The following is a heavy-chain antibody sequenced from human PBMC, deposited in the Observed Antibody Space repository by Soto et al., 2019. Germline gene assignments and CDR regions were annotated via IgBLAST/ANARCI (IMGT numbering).Heavy chain of an antibody. V-gene: IGHV3-23*01. D-gene: IGHD6-13*01. CDR3: AKDQYRLAAAGTAFDY. CDR1: GFTFSNYA. J-gene: IGHJ4*02. CDR2: ISTSGGGT. Sequence: GSLRLSCAASGFTFSNYAMSWVRQAPGKGLEWVSGISTSGGGTYYAASVKGRFTISRDDSRNTLYLQMNSLRAEDTAVYYCAKDQYRLAAAGTAFDYWGQGTLVTVSS.